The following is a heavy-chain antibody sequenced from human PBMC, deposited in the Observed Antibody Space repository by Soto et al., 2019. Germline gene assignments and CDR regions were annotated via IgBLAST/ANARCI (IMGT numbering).Heavy chain of an antibody. V-gene: IGHV1-46*01. CDR1: GYTFTSYY. Sequence: ASVKVSCKASGYTFTSYYMHWVRQAPGQGLEWMGIINPSGGSTSYAQKFQGRVTMTRDTSTSTVYMELSSLRSEDTAVYYCARDETTYYYDSSGYGSYYFDYWGQGTLVTVSS. CDR3: ARDETTYYYDSSGYGSYYFDY. J-gene: IGHJ4*02. CDR2: INPSGGST. D-gene: IGHD3-22*01.